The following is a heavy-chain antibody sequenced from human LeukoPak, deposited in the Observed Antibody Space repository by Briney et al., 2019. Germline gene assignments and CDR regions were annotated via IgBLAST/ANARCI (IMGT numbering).Heavy chain of an antibody. CDR3: ARDMDV. CDR2: IKQDASET. V-gene: IGHV3-7*01. Sequence: GGSLGLSCVASGFTFSGYWMHWIRQAPGEGLEWVANIKQDASETYYVDSVKGRFTISRDNAKNSLYLQMNSLRVEDTAVYYCARDMDVWGKGTTVTVSS. CDR1: GFTFSGYW. J-gene: IGHJ6*03.